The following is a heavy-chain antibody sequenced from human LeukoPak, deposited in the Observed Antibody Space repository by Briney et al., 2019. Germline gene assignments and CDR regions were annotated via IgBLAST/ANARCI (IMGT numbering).Heavy chain of an antibody. D-gene: IGHD4-23*01. V-gene: IGHV1-3*01. J-gene: IGHJ3*02. CDR3: ATDRATVVTPVVGAFDI. CDR1: GYTFTSYA. CDR2: INAGNGNT. Sequence: ASVKVSCKASGYTFTSYAMHWVRQAPGQRLEWMGWINAGNGNTKYSQKFQGRVTITRDTSASTAYMELSSLRSEDTAVYYCATDRATVVTPVVGAFDIWGQGTMVTVSS.